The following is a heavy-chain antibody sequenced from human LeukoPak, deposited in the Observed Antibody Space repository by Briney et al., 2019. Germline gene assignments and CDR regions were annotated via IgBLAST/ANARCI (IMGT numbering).Heavy chain of an antibody. CDR1: GGTFSSYA. D-gene: IGHD3-10*01. V-gene: IGHV1-69*13. Sequence: SVKVSCKASGGTFSSYAISWVRQAPGQGLEWTGGIIPIFGTANHAQKFQGRVTITADESTSTAYMELSSLRSEDTAVYYCARDMVRGVSYYYMDVWGKGTTVTISS. CDR3: ARDMVRGVSYYYMDV. CDR2: IIPIFGTA. J-gene: IGHJ6*03.